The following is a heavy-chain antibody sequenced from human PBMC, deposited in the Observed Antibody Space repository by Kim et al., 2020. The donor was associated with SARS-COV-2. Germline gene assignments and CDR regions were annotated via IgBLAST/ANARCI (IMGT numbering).Heavy chain of an antibody. CDR3: ATNLAAAGVV. CDR1: GFTVSSNY. D-gene: IGHD6-13*01. V-gene: IGHV3-66*01. Sequence: GGSLRLSCAASGFTVSSNYMSWLRQAPGKGLEWLSVIYSGNKTYYVDSVKGRFIISRDNSKNTLYLQMSSLRVEDTAVYYCATNLAAAGVVWGQGILVT. CDR2: IYSGNKT. J-gene: IGHJ4*02.